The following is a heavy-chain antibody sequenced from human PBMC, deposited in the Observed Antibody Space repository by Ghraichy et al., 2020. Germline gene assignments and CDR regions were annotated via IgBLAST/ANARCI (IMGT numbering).Heavy chain of an antibody. CDR1: GFTFSNFW. D-gene: IGHD1-7*01. J-gene: IGHJ4*02. V-gene: IGHV3-7*01. Sequence: GGSLRLSCAASGFTFSNFWMSWVRQAPGKGLEWVANIKQDGSEKYYVDSMKGRFTISRDKAKNSLYLQMNTLRAEDTAVYYWARGKWNFGYWGQGALVTVSS. CDR3: ARGKWNFGY. CDR2: IKQDGSEK.